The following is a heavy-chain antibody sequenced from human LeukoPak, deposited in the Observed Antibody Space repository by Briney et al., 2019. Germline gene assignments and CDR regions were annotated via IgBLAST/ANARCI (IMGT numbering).Heavy chain of an antibody. CDR2: VRSDGDIK. D-gene: IGHD3-9*01. V-gene: IGHV3-30*02. J-gene: IGHJ6*02. CDR3: TRDLMDYDVSTGLHHYYMDV. Sequence: GGSLRLSCAASGFTFSSYAMHWVRQAPGKGLEWVAFVRSDGDIKYYADSVKGRFTISRDNAKNTLYLQMNTLRVEDTAVYYCTRDLMDYDVSTGLHHYYMDVWGQGTTVTVSS. CDR1: GFTFSSYA.